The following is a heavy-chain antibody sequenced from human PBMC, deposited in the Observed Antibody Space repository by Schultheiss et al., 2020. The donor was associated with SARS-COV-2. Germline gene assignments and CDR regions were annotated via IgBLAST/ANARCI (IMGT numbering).Heavy chain of an antibody. Sequence: SQTLSLTCTVSGGSISGYYWGWIRQPPGKGLEWIGEVNHSGNTNYNPSLKSRVTISVDTSKHQFSLRLRSATAADTAVYYCACYSSSWYNYWGQGTLVTVSS. CDR3: ACYSSSWYNY. J-gene: IGHJ4*02. D-gene: IGHD6-13*01. V-gene: IGHV4-34*01. CDR2: VNHSGNT. CDR1: GGSISGYY.